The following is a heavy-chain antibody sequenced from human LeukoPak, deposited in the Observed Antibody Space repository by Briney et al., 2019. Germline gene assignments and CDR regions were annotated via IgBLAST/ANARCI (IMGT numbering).Heavy chain of an antibody. CDR1: GDXISSNY. CDR3: ARLGDGDNLRYFDY. CDR2: IYYSGST. Sequence: SETLSLTCTVSGDXISSNYWTWIRQPPGKGLKWIGYIYYSGSTNYNASLKSRVTISVDTSKNQFSLKLSSVTAADTAVCYCARLGDGDNLRYFDYWGQGTLVTVSS. J-gene: IGHJ4*02. V-gene: IGHV4-59*08. D-gene: IGHD5-24*01.